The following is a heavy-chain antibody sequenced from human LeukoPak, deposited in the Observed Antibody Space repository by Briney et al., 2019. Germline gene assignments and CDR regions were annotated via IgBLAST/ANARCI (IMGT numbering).Heavy chain of an antibody. D-gene: IGHD6-13*01. V-gene: IGHV5-51*01. J-gene: IGHJ5*02. CDR1: GYSFTSYW. CDR2: IYPGDSDT. Sequence: TGESLKISCKGSGYSFTSYWIGWVRQMSGKGLEWMGIIYPGDSDTRYSPSFQGQVTISADKSISTAYLQWSSLKASDTAMYYCARTIYSSSWYGWFDPWGQGTLVTVSS. CDR3: ARTIYSSSWYGWFDP.